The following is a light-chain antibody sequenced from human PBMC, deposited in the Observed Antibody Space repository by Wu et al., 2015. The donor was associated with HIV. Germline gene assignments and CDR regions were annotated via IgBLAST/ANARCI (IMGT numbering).Light chain of an antibody. V-gene: IGKV1-5*03. Sequence: DIQVTQSPPTLSASVGDRVIITCRASQTINNWLAWYQQRPGKAPKLLIYKASSLESGVPSRFSGSGSGTEFTLTISSLQPDDFATYYCQQYNSDPWTFGQGTKVEIK. CDR1: QTINNW. CDR3: QQYNSDPWT. CDR2: KAS. J-gene: IGKJ1*01.